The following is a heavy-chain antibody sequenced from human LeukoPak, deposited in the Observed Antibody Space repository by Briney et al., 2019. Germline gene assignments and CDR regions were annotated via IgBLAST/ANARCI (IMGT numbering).Heavy chain of an antibody. CDR1: GGSISSDSYY. D-gene: IGHD3-3*01. CDR3: ARVRDYDFWSGYQRSYYGMDV. CDR2: IYCSGST. V-gene: IGHV4-31*03. Sequence: SQTLSLTCTVSGGSISSDSYYWSWIRQHPGKGLEWIGYIYCSGSTYYNPSLKSRVTILIDTSKNQFSLKLSSVTAADTAVYYCARVRDYDFWSGYQRSYYGMDVWGQGTTVTVSS. J-gene: IGHJ6*02.